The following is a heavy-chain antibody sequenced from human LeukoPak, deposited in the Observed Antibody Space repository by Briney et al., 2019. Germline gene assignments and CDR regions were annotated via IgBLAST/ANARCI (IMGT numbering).Heavy chain of an antibody. V-gene: IGHV4-34*01. CDR3: ARGDRGYSYGY. D-gene: IGHD5-18*01. CDR1: GGSFSGYY. CDR2: INHSGST. Sequence: SETLSLTCAVYGGSFSGYYWSWIRQPPGKGLEWIGEINHSGSTNYNPSLKSRVTISVDTSKNQFSLKLSSVTAADTVVYYCARGDRGYSYGYWGQRTLVTVSS. J-gene: IGHJ4*02.